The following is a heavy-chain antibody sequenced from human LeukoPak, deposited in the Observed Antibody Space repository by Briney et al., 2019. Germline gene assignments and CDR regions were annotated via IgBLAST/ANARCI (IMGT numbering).Heavy chain of an antibody. J-gene: IGHJ6*02. D-gene: IGHD6-13*01. V-gene: IGHV1-2*02. Sequence: ASVKVSCKASGYTFTGYYMHWVRQAPGQGLEWMGWINPNSGGTNYAQKFQGRVTMTRDTSVSTAYMALSRLRSDDTAVYYCARESAAGPTPMDVWGQGTTVTVSS. CDR2: INPNSGGT. CDR3: ARESAAGPTPMDV. CDR1: GYTFTGYY.